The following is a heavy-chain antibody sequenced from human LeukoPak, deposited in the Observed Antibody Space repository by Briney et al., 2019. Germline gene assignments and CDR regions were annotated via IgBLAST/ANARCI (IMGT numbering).Heavy chain of an antibody. CDR3: AKDYDYGDTHDRFDY. J-gene: IGHJ4*02. CDR2: IRYDGSNK. V-gene: IGHV3-30*02. Sequence: GGSLRLSCAASGFTFSSYGMHWVRQAPGKGLEWVTFIRYDGSNKYYADSVKGRFTISRDNSKNTLYLQMNSLRAEDTAVYYCAKDYDYGDTHDRFDYWGQGTLVTVSS. D-gene: IGHD4-17*01. CDR1: GFTFSSYG.